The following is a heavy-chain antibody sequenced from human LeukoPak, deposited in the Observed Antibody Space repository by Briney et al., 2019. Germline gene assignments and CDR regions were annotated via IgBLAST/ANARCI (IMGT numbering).Heavy chain of an antibody. D-gene: IGHD4-17*01. CDR1: GGSISSYY. J-gene: IGHJ5*02. Sequence: SETLSLTCTVSGGSISSYYWSWIRQPAGKGLERIGRIYTSGSTNYNPSLKSRVTMSVDTSKNQFSLKLSSVTAADTAVYYCARDDYGDYDRGRWFDPWGQGTLVTVSS. CDR2: IYTSGST. V-gene: IGHV4-4*07. CDR3: ARDDYGDYDRGRWFDP.